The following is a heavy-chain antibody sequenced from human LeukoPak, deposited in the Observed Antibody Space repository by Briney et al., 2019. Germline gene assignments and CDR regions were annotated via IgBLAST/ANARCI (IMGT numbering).Heavy chain of an antibody. CDR1: GGSISSYY. CDR2: IYISGST. CDR3: ARGVVRYFDWLFSEWFDP. D-gene: IGHD3-9*01. J-gene: IGHJ5*02. Sequence: SETLSPTCAVSGGSISSYYWSWVRQPAGKGLEWIGRIYISGSTNYNASLKSQVTMFVDTSKTQFSLKLSSVTAADTAVYYCARGVVRYFDWLFSEWFDPRGQGTLVFVSS. V-gene: IGHV4-4*07.